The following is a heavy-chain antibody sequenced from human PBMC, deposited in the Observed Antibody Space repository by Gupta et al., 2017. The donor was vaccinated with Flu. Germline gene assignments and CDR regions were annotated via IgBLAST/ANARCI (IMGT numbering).Heavy chain of an antibody. CDR3: ANVRGDSWSGYTEF. CDR1: GFTFNTYA. CDR2: ISGSAIIT. Sequence: EVQLLESGGGLVQPGGSLRLSCAASGFTFNTYAMRWIRQAPGKGLEWLSLISGSAIITYYADSVKGRFTISRDNSKNTVYLQMHSLRAEDTAIYYCANVRGDSWSGYTEFWGQGTLVSVSS. J-gene: IGHJ4*02. D-gene: IGHD3-3*01. V-gene: IGHV3-23*01.